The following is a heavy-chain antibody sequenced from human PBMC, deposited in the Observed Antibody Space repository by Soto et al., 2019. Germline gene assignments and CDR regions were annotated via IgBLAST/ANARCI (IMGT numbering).Heavy chain of an antibody. V-gene: IGHV3-33*01. D-gene: IGHD2-15*01. CDR2: IWNDDSKK. J-gene: IGHJ6*02. CDR1: GFSFSTYV. Sequence: RLSCSASGFSFSTYVMHWVRQAPGKGLEWVAVIWNDDSKKSYEDSVKGRFTIARDNSKNTLYLQMSSLRGDDTAVYYCARGPPLGYCSGVCDYGMDVWGQGTTVTVSS. CDR3: ARGPPLGYCSGVCDYGMDV.